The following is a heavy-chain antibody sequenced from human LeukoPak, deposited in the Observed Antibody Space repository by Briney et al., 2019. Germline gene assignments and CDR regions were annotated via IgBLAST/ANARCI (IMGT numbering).Heavy chain of an antibody. V-gene: IGHV3-48*01. Sequence: GGSLRLSCAASGFTFSSYAMTWVRQAPGKGLEWISYITGYSSTIYYADSLKGRFTVSRDNAKSSLYLQMNSLRADDTAVYYCARVQGDFGDYVIDYWGQGTLVTVSS. D-gene: IGHD4-17*01. CDR1: GFTFSSYA. CDR2: ITGYSSTI. J-gene: IGHJ4*02. CDR3: ARVQGDFGDYVIDY.